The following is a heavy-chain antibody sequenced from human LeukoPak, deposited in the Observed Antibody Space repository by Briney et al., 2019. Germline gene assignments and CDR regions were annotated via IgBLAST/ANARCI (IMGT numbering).Heavy chain of an antibody. CDR2: IYNSRYT. Sequence: PSETLSLTCTVSGGSISSYYWSWFRQPPGKGLEWVGYIYNSRYTNYNPSLKSRVTISVDTSKNQFSLNLSSVTAADTAVYYCARRVAGAPFDYWGQGALVTVSS. D-gene: IGHD6-13*01. CDR3: ARRVAGAPFDY. J-gene: IGHJ4*02. CDR1: GGSISSYY. V-gene: IGHV4-59*01.